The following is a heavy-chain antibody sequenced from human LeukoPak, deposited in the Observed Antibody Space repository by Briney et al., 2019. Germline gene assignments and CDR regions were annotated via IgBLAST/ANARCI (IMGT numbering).Heavy chain of an antibody. V-gene: IGHV1-2*02. CDR1: GYTFTGYY. J-gene: IGHJ4*02. CDR3: ATGRGYSYGFDY. CDR2: IYPNSGGT. Sequence: ASVNVSCKASGYTFTGYYMHWVRQAPGQGLEGMGWIYPNSGGTNYAQKFQGRVTVTRDTSISTAYMQLSRLRSDDTAVYYCATGRGYSYGFDYWGQGTLVTVSS. D-gene: IGHD5-18*01.